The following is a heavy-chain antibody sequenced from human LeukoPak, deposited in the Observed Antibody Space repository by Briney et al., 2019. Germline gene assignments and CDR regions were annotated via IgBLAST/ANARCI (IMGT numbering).Heavy chain of an antibody. Sequence: ASVKVSCKASGYTFTSYYMHWVRQAPGQGLEWMGIINPSGGSTSYAQKFQGRVTMTRDMSTSTVYMELSSLRSEDTAVYYCARDFYYDSSGYYGYFDYWGQGTLVTVSS. J-gene: IGHJ4*02. CDR2: INPSGGST. CDR1: GYTFTSYY. D-gene: IGHD3-22*01. CDR3: ARDFYYDSSGYYGYFDY. V-gene: IGHV1-46*01.